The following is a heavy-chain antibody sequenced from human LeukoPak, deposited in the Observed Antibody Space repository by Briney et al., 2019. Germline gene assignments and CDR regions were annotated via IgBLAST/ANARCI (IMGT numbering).Heavy chain of an antibody. CDR3: ARLFPYYYGREV. V-gene: IGHV4-59*08. CDR2: IYYSGST. Sequence: SETLSLTCTVSGGSISSYYWSWIRQPPGKGLEWIGYIYYSGSTNYNPSLKSRVTISVDTSKNQFSLKLSSVTAADTAVYYCARLFPYYYGREVWGKGTTVTVSS. J-gene: IGHJ6*04. CDR1: GGSISSYY.